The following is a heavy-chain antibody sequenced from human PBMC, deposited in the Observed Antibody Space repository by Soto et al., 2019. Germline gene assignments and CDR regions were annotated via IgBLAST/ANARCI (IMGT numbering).Heavy chain of an antibody. D-gene: IGHD6-19*01. CDR1: GFTFSDYY. V-gene: IGHV3-11*01. J-gene: IGHJ3*02. Sequence: WGSLRLSCAASGFTFSDYYMSWIRQAPGKGLEWVSYISSSGSTIYYADSVKGRFTISRDNAKNSLYLQMNSLRAEDTAVYYCARPRIAVANDAFDIWGQGTMVTVSS. CDR3: ARPRIAVANDAFDI. CDR2: ISSSGSTI.